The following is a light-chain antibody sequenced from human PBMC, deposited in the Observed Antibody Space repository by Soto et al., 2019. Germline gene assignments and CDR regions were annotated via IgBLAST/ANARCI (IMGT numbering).Light chain of an antibody. CDR1: SSDVGGYNY. CDR2: DVS. CDR3: SSYTSSNTLL. Sequence: QSVLTQPASVSGSPGQSITISCTGTSSDVGGYNYVSWYQQHPGKVPKLMIYDVSNRPSGVSNRFSGSKSGNTASLTISGLRAEDEADYYCSSYTSSNTLLFGGGTKVTVL. J-gene: IGLJ2*01. V-gene: IGLV2-14*01.